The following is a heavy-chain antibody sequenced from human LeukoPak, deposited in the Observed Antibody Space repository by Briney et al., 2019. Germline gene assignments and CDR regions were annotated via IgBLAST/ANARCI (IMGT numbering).Heavy chain of an antibody. Sequence: GGSLRLSCAASGFTFSSYSMSWVRQAPGKGLEWVSSISSSSSYIYYADSVKGRFTISRDNAKNSLYLQMNSLRAEDTAVYYCARDGGSGSYYNEPSYFDYWGQGTLVTVSS. J-gene: IGHJ4*02. CDR3: ARDGGSGSYYNEPSYFDY. CDR1: GFTFSSYS. D-gene: IGHD3-10*01. V-gene: IGHV3-21*01. CDR2: ISSSSSYI.